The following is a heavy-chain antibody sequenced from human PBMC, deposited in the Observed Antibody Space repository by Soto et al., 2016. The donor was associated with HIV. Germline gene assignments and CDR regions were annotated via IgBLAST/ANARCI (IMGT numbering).Heavy chain of an antibody. J-gene: IGHJ2*01. CDR2: IYYSGST. Sequence: QVQLQESGPGLVKPSETLSLTCTVSGGSISSYYWSWIRQPPGKGLEWIGYIYYSGSTNYNPSLKSRVTISVDTSKNQFSLKLSSVTAADTAVYYCARIRNPSSGRTYFDLWGLATLVHCLL. CDR3: ARIRNPSSGRTYFDL. CDR1: GGSISSYY. V-gene: IGHV4-59*01. D-gene: IGHD6-19*01.